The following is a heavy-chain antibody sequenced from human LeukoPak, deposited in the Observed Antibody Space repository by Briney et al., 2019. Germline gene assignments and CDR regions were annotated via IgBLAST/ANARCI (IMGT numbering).Heavy chain of an antibody. J-gene: IGHJ4*02. Sequence: GESLKISCQGSGYSFTCYWIGWVRQMPGKGLEWMGIIYPGDSDTRYSPSFQGQVTISADKSISTAYLQWSSLKASDTAMYYCARPQAYSNYGIDYWGQGTLVTVSS. CDR2: IYPGDSDT. D-gene: IGHD4-11*01. CDR1: GYSFTCYW. V-gene: IGHV5-51*01. CDR3: ARPQAYSNYGIDY.